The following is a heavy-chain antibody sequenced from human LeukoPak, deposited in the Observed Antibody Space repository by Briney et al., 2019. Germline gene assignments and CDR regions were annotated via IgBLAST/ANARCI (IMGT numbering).Heavy chain of an antibody. J-gene: IGHJ4*02. D-gene: IGHD6-19*01. CDR2: INPNSGGT. V-gene: IGHV1-2*02. Sequence: SVKVSCKASGYTFTGYYMHWVRQAPGQGLEWMGWINPNSGGTNYAQKFQGRVTMTRDTSISTAYMELSRLRSDDTAVYYCARVFVAVAGTSYFDYWGQGTLVTVSS. CDR1: GYTFTGYY. CDR3: ARVFVAVAGTSYFDY.